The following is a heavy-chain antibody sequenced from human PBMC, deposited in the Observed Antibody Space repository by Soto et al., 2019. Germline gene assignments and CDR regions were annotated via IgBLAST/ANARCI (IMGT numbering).Heavy chain of an antibody. V-gene: IGHV4-59*08. CDR2: IYYSGST. Sequence: QVQLQELGPGLVKPSETLSLTCTVSGGSISSYYWSWIRQPPGKGLEWIGYIYYSGSTNYNPSLKSRVTISVDTSKNQFSLKLSSVTAADTAVYYCARLSDDRNYYYYGMDVWGQGTTVTVSS. CDR1: GGSISSYY. CDR3: ARLSDDRNYYYYGMDV. J-gene: IGHJ6*02. D-gene: IGHD3-22*01.